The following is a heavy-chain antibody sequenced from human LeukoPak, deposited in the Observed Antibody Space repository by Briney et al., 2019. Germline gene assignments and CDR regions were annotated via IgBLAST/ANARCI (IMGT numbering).Heavy chain of an antibody. V-gene: IGHV4-39*07. Sequence: SETLSLTCTVSGGSISSSSYYWGWIRQPPGKGLEWIGSIYYSGSTYYNPSLKSRVTISVDTSKNQFSLKLSSVTAADTAVYYCARDRVGYYDSSGYSRPFDYWGQGTLVTVSS. D-gene: IGHD3-22*01. CDR2: IYYSGST. CDR1: GGSISSSSYY. CDR3: ARDRVGYYDSSGYSRPFDY. J-gene: IGHJ4*02.